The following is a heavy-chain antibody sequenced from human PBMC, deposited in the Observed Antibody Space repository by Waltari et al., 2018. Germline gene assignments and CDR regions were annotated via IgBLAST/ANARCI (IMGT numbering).Heavy chain of an antibody. Sequence: EVQLVESGGGLVQPGGSLRLSCAASGFTFSSYWMHWVRQVPGKGLVWVTVITEDGGRTRYANTVKGRFTISRDNAKNTLYLQRNSLRADDTAVYYCASHRPGGYGMDVWGHGTTVTVSS. CDR2: ITEDGGRT. D-gene: IGHD2-15*01. J-gene: IGHJ6*02. CDR1: GFTFSSYW. CDR3: ASHRPGGYGMDV. V-gene: IGHV3-74*01.